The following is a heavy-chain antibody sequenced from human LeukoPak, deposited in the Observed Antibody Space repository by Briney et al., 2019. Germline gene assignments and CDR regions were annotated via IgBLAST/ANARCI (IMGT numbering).Heavy chain of an antibody. J-gene: IGHJ6*02. V-gene: IGHV4-59*01. CDR1: GGSFSNYY. D-gene: IGHD5-18*01. Sequence: PSETLSLTCTVSGGSFSNYYWSWIRQPPGKGLEWIGYIYYSGSINYNPSLKSRVTISVDTSKNQFSLKLSSVTAADTAVYYCARARGYSYGYTYYYGMDVWGQGTTVTVSS. CDR3: ARARGYSYGYTYYYGMDV. CDR2: IYYSGSI.